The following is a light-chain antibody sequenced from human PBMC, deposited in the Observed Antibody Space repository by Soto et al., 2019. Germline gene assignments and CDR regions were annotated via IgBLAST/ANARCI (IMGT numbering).Light chain of an antibody. CDR2: DVY. Sequence: QSALTQPASVSGSHGQSITISCTGTSSDVGGYDYVSWFQQYPGKAPSLMLYDVYRRPSGVSYRFSGSKSGNTASLTISGLQAEDEADYYCISYTTTSTVVFGGGPKLTLL. V-gene: IGLV2-14*01. CDR1: SSDVGGYDY. J-gene: IGLJ2*01. CDR3: ISYTTTSTVV.